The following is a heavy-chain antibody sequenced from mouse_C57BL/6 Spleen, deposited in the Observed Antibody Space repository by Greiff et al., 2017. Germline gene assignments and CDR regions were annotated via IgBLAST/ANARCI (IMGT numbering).Heavy chain of an antibody. V-gene: IGHV1-55*01. Sequence: VQLQQPGAELVKPGASVKMSCKASGYTFTSYWITWVKQRPGQGLEWIGDIYPGSGSTNYNEKFKSKATLTVDTSSSTAYMQLSSLTSEDSAVYYCARGRYDYDVDYCDYWGQGTTLTVSS. J-gene: IGHJ2*01. CDR2: IYPGSGST. CDR3: ARGRYDYDVDYCDY. D-gene: IGHD2-4*01. CDR1: GYTFTSYW.